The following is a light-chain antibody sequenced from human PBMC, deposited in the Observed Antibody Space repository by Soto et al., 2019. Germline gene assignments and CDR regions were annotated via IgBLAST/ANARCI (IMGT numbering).Light chain of an antibody. CDR3: QQYGISPT. CDR2: DVS. Sequence: DIVLTQSPGTLSLSPGERATLSCRSSQTVSSNYLAWYQQKPDQAPRLVIYDVSGRATGIPDRFSGSGSGTDFTLTIIRLEPEDSAVYYCQQYGISPTFGQGTKVEIK. J-gene: IGKJ1*01. V-gene: IGKV3-20*01. CDR1: QTVSSNY.